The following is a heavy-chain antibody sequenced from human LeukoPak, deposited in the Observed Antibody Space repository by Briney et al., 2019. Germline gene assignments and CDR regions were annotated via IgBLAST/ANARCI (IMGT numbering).Heavy chain of an antibody. J-gene: IGHJ4*02. CDR2: INHSGST. D-gene: IGHD6-19*01. V-gene: IGHV4-34*01. CDR3: ARAVSGRFDY. CDR1: GGSFSGYY. Sequence: SSETLSLTCAVYGGSFSGYYWSWIRQPPGKGLEWIGEINHSGSTNYNPSLKSRVTISVDTSKNQFSLKLSSVTAADTAIYYCARAVSGRFDYWGQGTLVTVSS.